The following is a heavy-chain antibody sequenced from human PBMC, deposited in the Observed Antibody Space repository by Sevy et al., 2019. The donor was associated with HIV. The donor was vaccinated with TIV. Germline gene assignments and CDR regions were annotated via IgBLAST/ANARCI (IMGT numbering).Heavy chain of an antibody. V-gene: IGHV4-38-2*01. Sequence: SETLSLTCAVSGYSISSGYYWGWIRQPPGKGLEWIGSIYHSGSTYYNPSLKSGVTISVDTSKNQFSLKLSSVTAADTAVYYCAILYSYGYRYFDYWGQGTLVTVSS. CDR2: IYHSGST. D-gene: IGHD5-18*01. CDR1: GYSISSGYY. CDR3: AILYSYGYRYFDY. J-gene: IGHJ4*02.